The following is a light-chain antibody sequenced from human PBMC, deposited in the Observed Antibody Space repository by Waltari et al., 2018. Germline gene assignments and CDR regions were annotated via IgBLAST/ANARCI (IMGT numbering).Light chain of an antibody. CDR3: QQRYYWPPWT. V-gene: IGKV3-11*01. CDR2: DAA. CDR1: QTVITY. J-gene: IGKJ1*01. Sequence: EIVLTQSPANLSLSPGERATLSCRASQTVITYLAWYQQKPGQAPRLLISDAANRVPGIPARFSGSGSGTDFTLTISSLEPEDFAVYYCQQRYYWPPWTFGQGTKVELK.